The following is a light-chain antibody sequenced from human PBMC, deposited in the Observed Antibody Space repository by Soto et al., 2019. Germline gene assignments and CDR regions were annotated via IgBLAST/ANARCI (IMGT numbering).Light chain of an antibody. CDR1: QSVSSN. CDR3: QHYNNSPRT. CDR2: GAS. V-gene: IGKV3-15*01. Sequence: EIVMTQSPATLSLSPGERATLSCRASQSVSSNLAWYHQKPGQAPRLLIYGASTRATGIPARFSGSGSGTEFTLTITSLQSEDFAVYYCQHYNNSPRTFGQGTKVEI. J-gene: IGKJ1*01.